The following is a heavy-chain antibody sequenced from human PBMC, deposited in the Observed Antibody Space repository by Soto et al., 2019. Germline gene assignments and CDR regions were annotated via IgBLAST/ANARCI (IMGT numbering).Heavy chain of an antibody. CDR2: INSNDDE. J-gene: IGHJ3*02. V-gene: IGHV2-5*01. D-gene: IGHD2-15*01. CDR3: AHRHDLGGFDI. CDR1: GFSLNTRAVG. Sequence: QITLKESGPTLVKPTQTLTLTCTFSGFSLNTRAVGVGWIRQAPGKVLEWLALINSNDDERYSPSLKDRLTITQDTSKNPVVLTMTNIGPVDTATYYCAHRHDLGGFDICGQGTAVTVSS.